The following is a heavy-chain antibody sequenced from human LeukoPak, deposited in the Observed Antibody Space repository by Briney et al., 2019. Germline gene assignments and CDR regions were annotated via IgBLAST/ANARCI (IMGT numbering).Heavy chain of an antibody. CDR2: ISSNGGIT. CDR1: GFTFSSSA. CDR3: ARGNTLTGYSPY. J-gene: IGHJ4*02. Sequence: GGSLRLSCAASGFTFSSSAMHWVRQAPGKGLEYVSGISSNGGITYYAKSVKGRFTISRDNSKNTLFLQMGSLRAEDMAVYYSARGNTLTGYSPYWGQGTLVTVSS. D-gene: IGHD3-9*01. V-gene: IGHV3-64*01.